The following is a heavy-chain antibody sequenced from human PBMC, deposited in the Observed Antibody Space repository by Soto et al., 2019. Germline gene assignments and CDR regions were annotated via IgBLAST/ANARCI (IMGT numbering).Heavy chain of an antibody. Sequence: QVQLVESGGGVVQPGRSLRLSCAASGFTFSSYGMYWVRQAPGKGLEWVAVIWYDGNNKYYGDSVKGRFTISRDKSNNTLYLQMNSLRVEDTAVYYCARDLHSGVSSGGIDYWGQGTLVTVSS. J-gene: IGHJ4*02. CDR2: IWYDGNNK. V-gene: IGHV3-33*01. CDR1: GFTFSSYG. CDR3: ARDLHSGVSSGGIDY. D-gene: IGHD6-19*01.